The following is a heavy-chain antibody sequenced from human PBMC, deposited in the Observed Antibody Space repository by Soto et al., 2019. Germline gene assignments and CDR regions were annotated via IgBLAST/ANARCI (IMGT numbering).Heavy chain of an antibody. D-gene: IGHD3-16*01. CDR1: GGSISSNSYY. CDR3: ARHKGGYYSGVDV. Sequence: QLQLQESGPGLVKPSETLSLTCTVSGGSISSNSYYWAWIRQPPGKGLEWIGNIYYSGTTYYNPSLKSRVTISVDTSKNQFSLKLSSVTAADTTVYYCARHKGGYYSGVDVWGQGTTVTVSS. J-gene: IGHJ6*02. V-gene: IGHV4-39*01. CDR2: IYYSGTT.